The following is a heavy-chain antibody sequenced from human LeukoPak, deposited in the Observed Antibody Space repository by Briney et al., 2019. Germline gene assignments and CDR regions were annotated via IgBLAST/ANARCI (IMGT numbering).Heavy chain of an antibody. D-gene: IGHD6-13*01. J-gene: IGHJ6*03. V-gene: IGHV4-59*01. CDR1: GGSISSYY. CDR3: ARVSSVRIAAAGAYYYYYMDV. CDR2: IYYSGST. Sequence: SETLSLTCSVSGGSISSYYWSWIRQPPGKGLEWIGYIYYSGSTNYNPSLKSRVTISVDTSKNQFSLKLSSVTAADTAVYYCARVSSVRIAAAGAYYYYYMDVWGKGTTVTVSS.